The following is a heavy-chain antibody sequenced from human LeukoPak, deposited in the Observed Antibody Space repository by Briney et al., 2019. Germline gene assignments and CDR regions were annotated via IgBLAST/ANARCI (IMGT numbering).Heavy chain of an antibody. V-gene: IGHV4-31*03. D-gene: IGHD2/OR15-2a*01. CDR2: IYYSGST. J-gene: IGHJ3*02. Sequence: SETLSLTCTVSGGSISNGVYYWSWIRQHPGKGLEWIGYIYYSGSTYYSPSLKSRLTMSVDTSKNQFSLKLSSVTAADTAVYYCASSISPGPLDGFDIWGQGTMVTVSS. CDR1: GGSISNGVYY. CDR3: ASSISPGPLDGFDI.